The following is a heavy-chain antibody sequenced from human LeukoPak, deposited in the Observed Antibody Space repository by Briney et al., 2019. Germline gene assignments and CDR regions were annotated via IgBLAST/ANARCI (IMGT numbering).Heavy chain of an antibody. V-gene: IGHV1-3*01. Sequence: DSVKVSCKASGYTFTSYAMHWVRQAPGQRLEWMGWINAGNGNTKYSQKFQGRVTITRDTSASTAYMELSSLRSEDTAVYYCATPGPYYYGSGSYELAFDIWGQGTMVTVSS. CDR2: INAGNGNT. D-gene: IGHD3-10*01. CDR3: ATPGPYYYGSGSYELAFDI. J-gene: IGHJ3*02. CDR1: GYTFTSYA.